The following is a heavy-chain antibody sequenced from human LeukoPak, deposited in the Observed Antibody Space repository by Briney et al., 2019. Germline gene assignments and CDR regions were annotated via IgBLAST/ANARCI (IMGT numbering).Heavy chain of an antibody. V-gene: IGHV1-69*13. CDR1: GGTFSSYA. CDR3: ARRGRITIFGVAAGDAFDI. CDR2: IIPIFGTA. Sequence: SVKVSCKASGGTFSSYAISWVRQAPGQGLEWMGGIIPIFGTANYAQKFQGRVTITADESTSTAYMELSSLRSEDTAVYYCARRGRITIFGVAAGDAFDIWGQGTMVTVSS. D-gene: IGHD3-3*01. J-gene: IGHJ3*02.